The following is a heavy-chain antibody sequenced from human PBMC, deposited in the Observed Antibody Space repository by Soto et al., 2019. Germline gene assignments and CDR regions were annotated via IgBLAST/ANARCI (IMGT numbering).Heavy chain of an antibody. J-gene: IGHJ5*02. CDR3: AKGRTYNYANYFDP. Sequence: EVQLLESGGDLVQPGGSLRLSCAASGFTFSSYAMSWVRQAPGKGPEWVSSMSGSGDNTYYADSVKGRFIISRDNSKNPLYLQMSSLRVDDTAVYSCAKGRTYNYANYFDPWGQGTLVTVSS. V-gene: IGHV3-23*01. CDR1: GFTFSSYA. D-gene: IGHD1-1*01. CDR2: MSGSGDNT.